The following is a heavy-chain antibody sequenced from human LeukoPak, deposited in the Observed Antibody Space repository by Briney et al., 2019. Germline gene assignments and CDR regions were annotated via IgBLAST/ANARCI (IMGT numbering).Heavy chain of an antibody. D-gene: IGHD3-22*01. Sequence: PGGSLRLSCAASGFTFSSYAMHWVRQAPGKGLEWVAVISYDGSNKYYADSVKGRFTISRDNSKNTLYLHMNRLRAEDTAVYYCAKDPNRYDSSIYFCAYWGQGTLVTVSS. J-gene: IGHJ4*02. CDR1: GFTFSSYA. CDR2: ISYDGSNK. CDR3: AKDPNRYDSSIYFCAY. V-gene: IGHV3-30*04.